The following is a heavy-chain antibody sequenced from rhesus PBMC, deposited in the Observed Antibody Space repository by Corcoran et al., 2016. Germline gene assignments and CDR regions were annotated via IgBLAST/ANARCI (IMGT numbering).Heavy chain of an antibody. J-gene: IGHJ4*01. V-gene: IGHV4-106*01. CDR1: GGSISDDYY. CDR3: ASIAGTTGFVVFDY. CDR2: IYGSGGGT. D-gene: IGHD1-20*01. Sequence: QVQLQESGPGLVKPSETLSLTCAVSGGSISDDYYCSWIRQPPGKGLEWIGYIYGSGGGTNYNPSLKNRVTISIDTSKNQFSLKLSSVTAADTAVYYCASIAGTTGFVVFDYWGQGVLVTVSS.